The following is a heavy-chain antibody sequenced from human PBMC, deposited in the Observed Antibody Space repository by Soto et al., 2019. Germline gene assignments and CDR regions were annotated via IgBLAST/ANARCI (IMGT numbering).Heavy chain of an antibody. V-gene: IGHV3-73*01. CDR1: GFTFSGSA. CDR2: IRSKANSYAT. J-gene: IGHJ3*02. Sequence: EVQLVESGGGLVQPGGSLKLSCAASGFTFSGSAMHWVRQASGKGLEWVGRIRSKANSYATAYAASVKGRFTISRDDSKNTAYLQMNSLKTEDTAVYYCTRLDYDYGDSICGQGTMVTVSS. D-gene: IGHD4-17*01. CDR3: TRLDYDYGDSI.